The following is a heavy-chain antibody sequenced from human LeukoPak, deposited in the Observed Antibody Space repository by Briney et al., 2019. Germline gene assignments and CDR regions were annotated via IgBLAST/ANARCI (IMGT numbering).Heavy chain of an antibody. D-gene: IGHD3-10*01. CDR1: GGSISSYY. J-gene: IGHJ4*02. CDR2: IYYSGST. V-gene: IGHV4-59*01. CDR3: ARESFYGSGSYYDY. Sequence: SETLSLTCTVSGGSISSYYWSWIRQPPGKGLEWIGYIYYSGSTNYNPSLKSRVTISVDTSKNQFSLKLSSVTAADTAVYYCARESFYGSGSYYDYWGQGTLVTVSS.